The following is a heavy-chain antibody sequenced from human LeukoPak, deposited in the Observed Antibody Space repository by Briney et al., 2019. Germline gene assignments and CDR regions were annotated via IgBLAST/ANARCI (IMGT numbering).Heavy chain of an antibody. Sequence: SQTLSLTCTVSGGSISSGDYYWSWIRQPPGKGLEWIGYIYYSGSTYYNPSLKSRVTISVDTSKNQFSLKLSSVTAADTAVYYCARETKTYDYDSSGYFDYWGQGTLVTASS. D-gene: IGHD3-22*01. V-gene: IGHV4-30-4*01. CDR1: GGSISSGDYY. CDR2: IYYSGST. J-gene: IGHJ4*02. CDR3: ARETKTYDYDSSGYFDY.